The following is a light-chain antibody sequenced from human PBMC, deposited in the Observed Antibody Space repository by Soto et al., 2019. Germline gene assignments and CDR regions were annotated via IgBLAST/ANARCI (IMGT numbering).Light chain of an antibody. CDR1: ESISNF. CDR3: QQYNNWART. Sequence: DIQMTQSPSTLSASVGDRVTMTCRASESISNFLAWYQQKPGKAPNLLIYKASSLESGVPSRFSGSGSGTEFTLTISSLQSADFAVYFCQQYNNWARTFGQGTKVDI. CDR2: KAS. J-gene: IGKJ1*01. V-gene: IGKV1-5*03.